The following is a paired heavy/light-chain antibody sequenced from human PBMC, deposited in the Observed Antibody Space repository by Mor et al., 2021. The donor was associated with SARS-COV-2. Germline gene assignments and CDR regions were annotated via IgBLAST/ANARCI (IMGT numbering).Heavy chain of an antibody. CDR2: IYYSGST. J-gene: IGHJ3*02. Sequence: QVQLQESGPGLVKPSETLSLTCTVSGGSISSYYCSWIRQPPGKGLEWIGYIYYSGSTNYNPSLKSRVTISVDTSKNQFSLKLSSVTAADTAVYYCARELVRGVIGAFDIWGQGTMVTVSS. CDR1: GGSISSYY. CDR3: ARELVRGVIGAFDI. D-gene: IGHD3-10*01. V-gene: IGHV4-59*12.
Light chain of an antibody. CDR3: SSYTSSTTLL. Sequence: QSALTQPASVSGSPGQSITISCTGTSSDVGGYNYVSWYQQHPGKAPKLMIYDVTNRPSGVSNRFSGSKSGNTASLTISGLQAEDEADYYCSSYTSSTTLLFGGGTKLTVL. V-gene: IGLV2-14*01. CDR2: DVT. CDR1: SSDVGGYNY. J-gene: IGLJ2*01.